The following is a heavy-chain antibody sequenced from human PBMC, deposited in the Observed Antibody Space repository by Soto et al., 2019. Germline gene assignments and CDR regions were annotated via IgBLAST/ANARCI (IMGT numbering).Heavy chain of an antibody. Sequence: SETLSLTCTVSGGSISSGGYYWSWIRQHPGKGLEWIGYIYYSGSTYYNPSLKSRVTISVDTSKNQFSLKLSSVTAADTAVYYCARVTDFWSGYHYYYYYMDVWGKGTTVTVSS. V-gene: IGHV4-31*03. D-gene: IGHD3-3*01. CDR3: ARVTDFWSGYHYYYYYMDV. J-gene: IGHJ6*03. CDR1: GGSISSGGYY. CDR2: IYYSGST.